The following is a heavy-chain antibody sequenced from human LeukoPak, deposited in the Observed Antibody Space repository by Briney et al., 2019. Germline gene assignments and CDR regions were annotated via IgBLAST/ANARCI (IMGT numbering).Heavy chain of an antibody. CDR1: GFTLSSYA. V-gene: IGHV3-23*01. J-gene: IGHJ4*02. Sequence: GGSLRLSCAASGFTLSSYAMSWGREALGEGLGWVSAIIGSGGSTYYADSVKGRFTISRDNSKNTLYLQMNSLRAEDTAVYYCAKGYRSGSYSPLDYWGQGTLVTVSS. D-gene: IGHD1-26*01. CDR2: IIGSGGST. CDR3: AKGYRSGSYSPLDY.